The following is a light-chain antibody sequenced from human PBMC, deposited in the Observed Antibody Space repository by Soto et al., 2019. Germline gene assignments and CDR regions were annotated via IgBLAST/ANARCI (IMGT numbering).Light chain of an antibody. CDR1: QSVTSS. V-gene: IGKV3-15*01. CDR3: QQYIDWPLT. CDR2: GAS. Sequence: EIVMTQSPGTLSLSPGERATLSCRASQSVTSSLAWYQQEPGQAPRLLIYGASTRATGIPARFSGSGSGTEFTLTISSLQSEDFTVYYCQQYIDWPLTFGGGTKVDIK. J-gene: IGKJ4*01.